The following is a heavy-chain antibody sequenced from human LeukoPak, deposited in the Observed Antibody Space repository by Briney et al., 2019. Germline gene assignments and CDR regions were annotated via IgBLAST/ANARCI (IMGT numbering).Heavy chain of an antibody. CDR2: ISGSGGST. CDR3: AKDKGWXYSSYDYYGMDV. V-gene: IGHV3-23*01. J-gene: IGHJ6*02. CDR1: GFTFSSYA. Sequence: GGSLRLSCAASGFTFSSYAMSWVRQAPGKGLEWVSGISGSGGSTYYADSVKGRFTISRDISKNTLYVQMNSLRAEDAAVYYCAKDKGWXYSSYDYYGMDVWGQGTTVTVSS. D-gene: IGHD1-26*01.